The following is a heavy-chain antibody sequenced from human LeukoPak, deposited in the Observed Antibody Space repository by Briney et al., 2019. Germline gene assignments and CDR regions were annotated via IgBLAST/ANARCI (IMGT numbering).Heavy chain of an antibody. CDR3: ARGSDYSVDY. J-gene: IGHJ4*02. Sequence: SETLSLTCTVSGYSISSGYYWGWIRQPPGKGLEWIGSIYHSGSTYYNPSLKSRVTISVESSKNQFSLKLNSVTAADTAVYYCARGSDYSVDYWGQGTQVTVSS. V-gene: IGHV4-38-2*02. CDR2: IYHSGST. CDR1: GYSISSGYY. D-gene: IGHD4-11*01.